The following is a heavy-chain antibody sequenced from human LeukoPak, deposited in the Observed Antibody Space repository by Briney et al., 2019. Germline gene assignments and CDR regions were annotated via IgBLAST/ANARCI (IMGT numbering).Heavy chain of an antibody. CDR3: ARGKLELQSYYYYMDV. V-gene: IGHV1-8*01. D-gene: IGHD1-7*01. Sequence: ASVKVSCKASGYTFTSYDINWVRQATGQGLEWMGWMNPNSGNTGYAQKFQGRVTMTRNTSISTAYMELSSLRSEDTAVYYCARGKLELQSYYYYMDVWGKGTTVTVSS. J-gene: IGHJ6*03. CDR1: GYTFTSYD. CDR2: MNPNSGNT.